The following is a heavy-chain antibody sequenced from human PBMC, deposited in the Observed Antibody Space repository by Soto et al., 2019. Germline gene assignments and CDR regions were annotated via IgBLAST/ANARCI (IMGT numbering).Heavy chain of an antibody. CDR2: ISAYNGNT. V-gene: IGHV1-18*01. J-gene: IGHJ5*02. CDR1: GYTFTSYG. CDR3: ARDRQYPVSEWFDP. Sequence: ASVKVSCKASGYTFTSYGISWVRQAPGQGLEWMGWISAYNGNTNYAQKLQGRVTMTTDTSTSTAYMELRSLRSDDTAVYYCARDRQYPVSEWFDPWGQGTLVTVSS. D-gene: IGHD2-2*01.